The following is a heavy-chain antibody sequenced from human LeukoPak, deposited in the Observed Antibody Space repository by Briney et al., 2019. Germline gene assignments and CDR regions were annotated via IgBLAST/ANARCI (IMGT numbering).Heavy chain of an antibody. CDR3: ARDLYSSSWYQTQYFDY. V-gene: IGHV4-38-2*02. CDR2: IYHSGST. CDR1: GYSISSGYY. Sequence: SETLSLTCVVSGYSISSGYYWGWIRQPPGKGLEWIGSIYHSGSTYYNPSLKSRVTISVDTSKNQFSLKLSSVTAADTAVYYCARDLYSSSWYQTQYFDYWGQGTLVTVSS. D-gene: IGHD6-13*01. J-gene: IGHJ4*02.